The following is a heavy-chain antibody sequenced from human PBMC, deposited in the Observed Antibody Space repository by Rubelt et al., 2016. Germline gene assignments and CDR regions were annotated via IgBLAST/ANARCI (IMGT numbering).Heavy chain of an antibody. CDR2: INSDGSST. D-gene: IGHD3-16*01. V-gene: IGHV3-74*01. Sequence: GKGLVWVSRINSDGSSTSYADSVKGRFTISRDNAKNTLYLQMNSLRAEDTAVYYCASRLGYWGQGTLVTVSS. CDR3: ASRLGY. J-gene: IGHJ4*02.